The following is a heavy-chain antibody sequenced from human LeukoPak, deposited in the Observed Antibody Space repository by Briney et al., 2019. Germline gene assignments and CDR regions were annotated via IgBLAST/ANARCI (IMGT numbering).Heavy chain of an antibody. CDR2: IYTSGST. V-gene: IGHV4-4*07. CDR1: GGSISSYY. J-gene: IGHJ4*02. CDR3: ARDRGSSGWDFDY. Sequence: PSETLSLTCTVSGGSISSYYWGWIRQPAGKGLEWIGRIYTSGSTNYNPSLKSRVTMSVDTSKNQFSPKLSSVTAADTAVYYCARDRGSSGWDFDYWGQGTLVTVSS. D-gene: IGHD6-19*01.